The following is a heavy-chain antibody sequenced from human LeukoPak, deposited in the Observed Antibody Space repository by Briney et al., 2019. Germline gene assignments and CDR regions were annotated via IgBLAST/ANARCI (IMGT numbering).Heavy chain of an antibody. V-gene: IGHV3-23*01. CDR1: GFTFSSYA. CDR2: ISGSGGST. CDR3: ARCSGGGCYYYFDY. J-gene: IGHJ4*02. Sequence: GGSLRLSCAASGFTFSSYAMSWVRQAPGKGLEWVSAISGSGGSTYYADSVKGRFTISRDNSKNTLYLQMNGLRAEDTAVYYCARCSGGGCYYYFDYWGQGTLVTVSS. D-gene: IGHD2-15*01.